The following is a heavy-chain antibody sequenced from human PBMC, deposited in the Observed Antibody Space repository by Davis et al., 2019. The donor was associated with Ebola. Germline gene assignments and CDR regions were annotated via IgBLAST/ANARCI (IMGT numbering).Heavy chain of an antibody. V-gene: IGHV1-46*01. CDR3: ARDLIKISGSIAALGYYYGMDV. CDR2: INPSGGST. CDR1: GYTFTSYY. Sequence: ASVKVSCKASGYTFTSYYMHWVRQAPGQGLEWMGIINPSGGSTSYAQKFQGRVTMTRDTSTSTVYMELSSLRSEDTAVYYCARDLIKISGSIAALGYYYGMDVWGQGTTVTVSS. J-gene: IGHJ6*02. D-gene: IGHD6-6*01.